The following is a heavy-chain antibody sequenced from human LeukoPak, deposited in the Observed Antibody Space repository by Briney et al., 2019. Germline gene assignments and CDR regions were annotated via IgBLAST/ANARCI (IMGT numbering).Heavy chain of an antibody. CDR3: ARLYCSSTSCSEYNWFDP. CDR1: GGSISSGSYY. CDR2: IYTSGST. D-gene: IGHD2-2*01. J-gene: IGHJ5*02. Sequence: SETLSLTCTVSGGSISSGSYYWSWIRQPAGKGLEWIGRIYTSGSTNYNPSLKSRVTISVDTSKNQFSLKLSSVTAADTAVYYCARLYCSSTSCSEYNWFDPWGQGTLVTVSS. V-gene: IGHV4-61*02.